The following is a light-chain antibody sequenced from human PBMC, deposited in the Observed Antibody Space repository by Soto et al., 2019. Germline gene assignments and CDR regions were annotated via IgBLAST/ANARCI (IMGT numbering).Light chain of an antibody. CDR3: QQYCSSPFT. J-gene: IGKJ3*01. CDR1: QSVRSSY. V-gene: IGKV3-20*01. CDR2: GAS. Sequence: EIVLTQSPGTLSLSPGERATLSCRASQSVRSSYLAWYQQKPGQAPRLLIYGASSSATGFPDRFSSGGSVTDFTLTISRLEPEDFALYYCQQYCSSPFTFGHGTKVAI.